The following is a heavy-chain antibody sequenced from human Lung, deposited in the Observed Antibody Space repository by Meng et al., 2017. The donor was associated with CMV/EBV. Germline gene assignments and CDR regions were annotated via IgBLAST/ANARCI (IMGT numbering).Heavy chain of an antibody. J-gene: IGHJ4*02. CDR2: IYPGDSDT. Sequence: EXXKISCKGSGYSFTNYWIGWVRQMPGKGLEWMGIIYPGDSDTRYSPSFQGQVTISADKSINTAYLQWSSLKASDTAMYYCARQGGYAEGGSDYWGQGTLVTVSS. D-gene: IGHD5-12*01. CDR1: GYSFTNYW. V-gene: IGHV5-51*01. CDR3: ARQGGYAEGGSDY.